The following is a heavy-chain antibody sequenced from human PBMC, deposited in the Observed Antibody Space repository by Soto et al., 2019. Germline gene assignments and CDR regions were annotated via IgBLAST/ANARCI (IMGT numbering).Heavy chain of an antibody. CDR1: GFSFSTYS. J-gene: IGHJ4*02. V-gene: IGHV3-21*01. D-gene: IGHD1-26*01. CDR2: ISSSSSYI. Sequence: SGFSFSTYSMNWVRQAPGKGLQWVSSISSSSSYIYYADSVKGRFTISRDNAKNSLYLQMNSLRAEDTAVYYCARDDREHTKSPAPDHWGQGTLVTVSS. CDR3: ARDDREHTKSPAPDH.